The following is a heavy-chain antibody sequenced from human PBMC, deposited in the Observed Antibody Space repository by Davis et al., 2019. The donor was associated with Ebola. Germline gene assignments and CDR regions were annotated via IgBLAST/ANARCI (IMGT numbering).Heavy chain of an antibody. CDR1: GGSISSYY. V-gene: IGHV4-59*01. D-gene: IGHD6-19*01. CDR3: ARESRYSSGWYSTWFDP. Sequence: MPGGSLRLSCTVSGGSISSYYWSWIRQPPGKGLEWIGYIYYSGSTNYNPSLKSRVTISVDTSKNQFSLKLSSVTAADTAVYYCARESRYSSGWYSTWFDPWGQGTLVTVSS. J-gene: IGHJ5*02. CDR2: IYYSGST.